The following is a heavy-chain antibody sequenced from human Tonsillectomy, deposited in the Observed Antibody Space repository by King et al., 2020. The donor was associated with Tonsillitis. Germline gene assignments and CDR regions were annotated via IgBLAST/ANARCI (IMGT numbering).Heavy chain of an antibody. J-gene: IGHJ6*02. D-gene: IGHD3-16*01. CDR2: ISYDGSNK. V-gene: IGHV3-30*18. CDR1: GFTFSSYG. Sequence: QLVQSGGGVVQPGRSLRLSCAASGFTFSSYGMHWVRQAPGKGLEWVAVISYDGSNKYYADSVKGRFTISRDNSKNTLYLQMNSLRAEDTAVYYCAKAWVGGSSAIGVWGQGTTVTVSS. CDR3: AKAWVGGSSAIGV.